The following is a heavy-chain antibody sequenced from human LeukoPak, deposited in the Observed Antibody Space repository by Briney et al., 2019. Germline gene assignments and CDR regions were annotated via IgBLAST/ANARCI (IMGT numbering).Heavy chain of an antibody. CDR3: ARDPSRGYNYYSYMDV. CDR2: ISGSSAAI. D-gene: IGHD6-13*01. CDR1: GFSFSNYA. J-gene: IGHJ6*03. V-gene: IGHV3-48*04. Sequence: GGSLRLSCAASGFSFSNYAMNWVRQAPGEGLEWVSYISGSSAAIYYADSVEGRFPISRDNAKNSLYLQMNSLRAEDTAVYYCARDPSRGYNYYSYMDVWGKGTTVTVSS.